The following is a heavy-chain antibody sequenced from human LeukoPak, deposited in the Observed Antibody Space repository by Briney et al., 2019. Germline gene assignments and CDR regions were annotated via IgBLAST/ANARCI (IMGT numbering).Heavy chain of an antibody. CDR3: ARGREYYDFWSGYYTSSFDY. CDR1: GGTFSSYA. CDR2: MNPNSGNT. D-gene: IGHD3-3*01. V-gene: IGHV1-8*02. J-gene: IGHJ4*02. Sequence: GASVKVSCKASGGTFSSYAISWVRQATGQGLEWMGWMNPNSGNTGYAQKFQGRVTMTRNTSISTAYMELSSLRSEDTAVYYCARGREYYDFWSGYYTSSFDYWGQGTLVTVSS.